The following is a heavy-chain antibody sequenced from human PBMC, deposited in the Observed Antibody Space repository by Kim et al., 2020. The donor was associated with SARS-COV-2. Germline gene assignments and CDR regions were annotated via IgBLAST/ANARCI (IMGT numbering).Heavy chain of an antibody. Sequence: ASVKVSCKASGYTFTSYGISWVRQAPGQGLEWMGWISAYNGNTNYAQKLQGRVTMTTDTSTSTAYMELRSLRSDDTAVYYCASSNYDFWRGYYSYYMDVWGKGTTVTVSS. CDR1: GYTFTSYG. J-gene: IGHJ6*03. CDR2: ISAYNGNT. D-gene: IGHD3-3*01. V-gene: IGHV1-18*01. CDR3: ASSNYDFWRGYYSYYMDV.